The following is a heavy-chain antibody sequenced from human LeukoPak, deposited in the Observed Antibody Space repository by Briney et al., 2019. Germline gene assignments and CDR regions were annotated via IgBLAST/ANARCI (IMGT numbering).Heavy chain of an antibody. D-gene: IGHD5-12*01. V-gene: IGHV1-18*04. CDR2: ISGYNGNT. CDR1: GYTFINYG. Sequence: EASMKVSCKASGYTFINYGFSWVRQAPGQGLEWMGWISGYNGNTNYLQRFQGRVTMTTDTSTNTVYMELRSLRSDDTAVYYCARLSTNSRVGGYDPQWYFDLWGRGTLVTVSS. J-gene: IGHJ2*01. CDR3: ARLSTNSRVGGYDPQWYFDL.